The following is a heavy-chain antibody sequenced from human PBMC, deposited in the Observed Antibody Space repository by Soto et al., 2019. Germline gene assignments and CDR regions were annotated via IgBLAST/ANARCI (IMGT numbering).Heavy chain of an antibody. CDR2: IIPIFGTA. CDR3: ARDEAVGYSYGYYYYYGMDV. J-gene: IGHJ6*02. D-gene: IGHD5-18*01. Sequence: SVKVSCKASGGTFSSYAISWVRQAPGQGLEWMGGIIPIFGTANYAQKFQGRVTITADKSTSTAYMELSSLRSEDTAVYYCARDEAVGYSYGYYYYYGMDVWGQGTTFTVS. V-gene: IGHV1-69*06. CDR1: GGTFSSYA.